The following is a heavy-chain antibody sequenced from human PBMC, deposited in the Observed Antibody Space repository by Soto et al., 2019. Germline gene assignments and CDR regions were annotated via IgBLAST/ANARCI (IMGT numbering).Heavy chain of an antibody. V-gene: IGHV4-4*02. CDR2: ISHIGTT. CDR3: ARNYDFGINWFDP. J-gene: IGHJ5*02. D-gene: IGHD3-3*01. Sequence: SETLSLTCAVSGGSISNSNWWTWVRQAPGKGLEWIGEISHIGTTNYNPSLKSRVTISIDESKNQLSLKLTSVTAADTAMYYCARNYDFGINWFDPWGQGALVTVSS. CDR1: GGSISNSNW.